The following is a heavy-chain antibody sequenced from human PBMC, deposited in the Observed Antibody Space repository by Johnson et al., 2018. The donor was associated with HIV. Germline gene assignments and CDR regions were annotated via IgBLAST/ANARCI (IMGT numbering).Heavy chain of an antibody. D-gene: IGHD2/OR15-2a*01. CDR2: ISYDGSNK. Sequence: QVQLVESGGGLVQPGGSLRLSCAASGFTFSSYSMNWVRQAPGKGLEWVAVISYDGSNKYYADSVKGRFTISRDNSKNTLYLQMNSLRAEDTAVYYCARDSVIGGIELSRPDAFDIWGRGTMVTVSS. CDR3: ARDSVIGGIELSRPDAFDI. J-gene: IGHJ3*02. CDR1: GFTFSSYS. V-gene: IGHV3-30*03.